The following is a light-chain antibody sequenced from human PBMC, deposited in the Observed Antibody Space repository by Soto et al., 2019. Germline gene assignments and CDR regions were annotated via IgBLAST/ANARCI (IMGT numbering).Light chain of an antibody. CDR2: GAS. CDR1: QSVSSN. V-gene: IGKV3-15*01. CDR3: QQTYSELVYT. J-gene: IGKJ2*01. Sequence: EIVMTQSPATLSVSPGERATLSCRASQSVSSNLAWYQQKPGQAPRLLIYGASTRATGIPARFSGSGSGTEFTLTISSLQSEDFAVYYCQQTYSELVYTFGRGTKLEIK.